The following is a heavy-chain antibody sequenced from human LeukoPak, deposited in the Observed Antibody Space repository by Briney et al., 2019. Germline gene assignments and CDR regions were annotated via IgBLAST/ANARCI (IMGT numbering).Heavy chain of an antibody. V-gene: IGHV3-23*01. CDR1: GFTFSSYA. D-gene: IGHD5-24*01. CDR3: AKSGYNRFDY. J-gene: IGHJ4*02. Sequence: GGSLRLFCAASGFTFSSYAMSWVRQAPGKGLEWVSAISGSGDSTYYADSVKGRFTISRDNSKKTLYLQLNSLRAEDTAVYYCAKSGYNRFDYWGQGTLVTVSS. CDR2: ISGSGDST.